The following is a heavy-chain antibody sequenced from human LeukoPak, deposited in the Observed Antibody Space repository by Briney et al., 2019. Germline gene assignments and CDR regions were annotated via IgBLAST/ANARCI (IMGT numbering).Heavy chain of an antibody. J-gene: IGHJ5*02. D-gene: IGHD3-3*01. V-gene: IGHV3-23*01. CDR1: GFTFSSYA. Sequence: GGSLRLSCAASGFTFSSYAMSWVRQAPGKGLEWVSAISGSGGSTYYADSVKGWFTISRDNSKNTLYLQMNSLRAEDTAVYYCAKSGDFWSGYFNGRTNWFDPWGQGTLVTVSS. CDR3: AKSGDFWSGYFNGRTNWFDP. CDR2: ISGSGGST.